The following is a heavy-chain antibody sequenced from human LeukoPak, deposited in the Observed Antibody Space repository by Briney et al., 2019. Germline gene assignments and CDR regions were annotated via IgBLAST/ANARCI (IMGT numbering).Heavy chain of an antibody. CDR2: IDWDDGK. CDR1: GFALSTSGMR. Sequence: SGPTLVNPTQTLTLTCTFSGFALSTSGMRVSWIRQPPGKALEWLARIDWDDGKFYSTSLKTRLTISKDTSKNQVVLTMTNMDPVDTATYYCARISSSGYLDYWGQGTLVTVSS. V-gene: IGHV2-70*04. J-gene: IGHJ4*02. CDR3: ARISSSGYLDY. D-gene: IGHD3-22*01.